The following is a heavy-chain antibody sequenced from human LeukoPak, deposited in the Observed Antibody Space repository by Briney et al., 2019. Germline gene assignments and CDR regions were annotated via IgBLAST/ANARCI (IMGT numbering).Heavy chain of an antibody. D-gene: IGHD5-24*01. V-gene: IGHV3-66*02. CDR2: IYSGGST. Sequence: GGSLRLSCAASGFTFSSYTMSWVRQAPGKGLEWVSVIYSGGSTYYADSVKGRFTISRDNSKNTLYLQMSSLRAEDTAVYYCVKDQLRAGGDYWGQGTLVTVSS. J-gene: IGHJ4*02. CDR1: GFTFSSYT. CDR3: VKDQLRAGGDY.